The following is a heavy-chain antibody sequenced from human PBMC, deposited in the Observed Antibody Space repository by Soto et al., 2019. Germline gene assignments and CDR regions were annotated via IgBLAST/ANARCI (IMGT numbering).Heavy chain of an antibody. CDR3: ARVGATYYYDSSGYEHDFDY. Sequence: GGSLRLSCAASGFTFSSYWMSWVRQAPGKGLEWVANIKQDGSEKYYVDSVKGRFTISRDNAKNSLYLQMNSLRAEDTAVYYCARVGATYYYDSSGYEHDFDYWGQGTLVTVSS. CDR1: GFTFSSYW. CDR2: IKQDGSEK. V-gene: IGHV3-7*03. J-gene: IGHJ4*02. D-gene: IGHD3-22*01.